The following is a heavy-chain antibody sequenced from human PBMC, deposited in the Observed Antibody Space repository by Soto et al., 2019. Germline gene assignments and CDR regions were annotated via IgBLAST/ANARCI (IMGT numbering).Heavy chain of an antibody. J-gene: IGHJ6*02. V-gene: IGHV3-48*02. CDR2: ISSSSSTI. D-gene: IGHD1-7*01. CDR3: ARDLNWNYVLGNDYYYYYGMDV. CDR1: GFTFSSYI. Sequence: GGSVRRSCAASGFTFSSYIMNCVRQAPGKGLEWVSYISSSSSTIYYADSVKGRFTISRDNAKNSLYLQMNSLRDEDTAVYYCARDLNWNYVLGNDYYYYYGMDVWGQGTTVTVSS.